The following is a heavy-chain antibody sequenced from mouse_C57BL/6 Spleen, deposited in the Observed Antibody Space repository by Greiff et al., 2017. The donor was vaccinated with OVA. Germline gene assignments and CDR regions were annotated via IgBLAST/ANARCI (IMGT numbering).Heavy chain of an antibody. Sequence: VQLQQPGAELVKPGASVKLSCKASGYTFTSYWMQWVKQRPGQGLEWIGEIDPSDSYTNYNQKFKGKATLTVDTSSSTAYMQLSSLTSEDSAVYYCARYYYGNYVWYFDVWGTGTTVTVSS. J-gene: IGHJ1*03. V-gene: IGHV1-50*01. CDR3: ARYYYGNYVWYFDV. CDR1: GYTFTSYW. D-gene: IGHD2-1*01. CDR2: IDPSDSYT.